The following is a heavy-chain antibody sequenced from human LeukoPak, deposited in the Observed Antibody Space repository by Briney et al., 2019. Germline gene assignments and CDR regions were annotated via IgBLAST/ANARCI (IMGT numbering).Heavy chain of an antibody. J-gene: IGHJ6*03. CDR1: GFTFSGSA. D-gene: IGHD6-13*01. CDR2: IRYDGSNK. V-gene: IGHV3-30*02. CDR3: AKDRTAAAGTGGYYYYYMDV. Sequence: GGSLKLSCAASGFTFSGSAMHWVRQAPGKGLEWVAFIRYDGSNKYYADSVKGRFTISRDNSKNTLYLQMNSLRAEDTAVYYCAKDRTAAAGTGGYYYYYMDVWGKGTTVTVSS.